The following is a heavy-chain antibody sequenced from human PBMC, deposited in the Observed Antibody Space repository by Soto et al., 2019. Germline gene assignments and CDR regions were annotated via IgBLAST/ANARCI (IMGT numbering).Heavy chain of an antibody. CDR3: ARIRGYCSGGRCQSNYYGMDV. CDR2: IDWDDDN. CDR1: GFSLTTSGMC. D-gene: IGHD2-15*01. V-gene: IGHV2-70*01. Sequence: SGPTLVNPTQTLTLTCTFSGFSLTTSGMCVSWIRQTPGKALEWLALIDWDDDNYYSTSLKTRLAISKDSSKNQVVLTVTNMDPVDAAMYYCARIRGYCSGGRCQSNYYGMDVWGQGTRVTVSS. J-gene: IGHJ6*02.